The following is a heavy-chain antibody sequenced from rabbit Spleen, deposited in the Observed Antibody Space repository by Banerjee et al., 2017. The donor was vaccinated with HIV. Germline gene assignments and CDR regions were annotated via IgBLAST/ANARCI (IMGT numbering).Heavy chain of an antibody. V-gene: IGHV1S40*01. CDR1: GVSFSGSSY. CDR3: ARDTSSSFSSYGMDL. J-gene: IGHJ6*01. Sequence: QSLEESGGGLVKPEGSLTLTCIASGVSFSGSSYMCWVRQAPGKGLEWIACIELGSSGFTYFASWAKGRFTISKTSSTTVTLHMTSLTAADTATYFCARDTSSSFSSYGMDLWGQGTLVTVS. CDR2: IELGSSGFT. D-gene: IGHD1-1*01.